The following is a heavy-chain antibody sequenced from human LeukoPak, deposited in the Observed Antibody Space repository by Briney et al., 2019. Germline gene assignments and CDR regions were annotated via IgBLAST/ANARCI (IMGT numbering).Heavy chain of an antibody. V-gene: IGHV3-30*02. CDR2: IRYDGSKK. J-gene: IGHJ6*03. CDR3: ASGSGSYRTPYYYMDV. Sequence: GGSLRLSCAASGFSFGNYGMHWVRQAPGKGLEWVAFIRYDGSKKYYADSVKGRFTISRDNSKNTLYLQMNSLRAEDTAVYYCASGSGSYRTPYYYMDVWGTGTTVTVSS. D-gene: IGHD3-10*01. CDR1: GFSFGNYG.